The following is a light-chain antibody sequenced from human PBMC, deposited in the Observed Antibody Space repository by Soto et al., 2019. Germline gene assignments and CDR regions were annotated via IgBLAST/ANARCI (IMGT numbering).Light chain of an antibody. CDR1: SSNIENNY. CDR2: EDN. V-gene: IGLV1-51*02. Sequence: QSALTQPPSVSAAPGQKVTISCSGSSSNIENNYVSSYQQLPGTAPKLLIYEDNKRPSGIPDRSSGSKSGTSATLGITGLQTGVEADYYCGTWDSSLTAYVFGSGTRVTVL. CDR3: GTWDSSLTAYV. J-gene: IGLJ1*01.